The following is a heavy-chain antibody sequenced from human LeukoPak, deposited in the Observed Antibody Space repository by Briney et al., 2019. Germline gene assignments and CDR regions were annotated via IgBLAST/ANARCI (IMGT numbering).Heavy chain of an antibody. CDR3: AKDVLIVVVNIFDV. D-gene: IGHD2-21*01. Sequence: GSLRLSCAASGFTVSSNYMSWVRQAPGKGLEWVSVIYSGGSTYYADSVKGRFTISRDNSKNTLYLQMNSLRVEDTAIYYCAKDVLIVVVNIFDVWGQGTTVAVSS. V-gene: IGHV3-66*01. J-gene: IGHJ3*01. CDR2: IYSGGST. CDR1: GFTVSSNY.